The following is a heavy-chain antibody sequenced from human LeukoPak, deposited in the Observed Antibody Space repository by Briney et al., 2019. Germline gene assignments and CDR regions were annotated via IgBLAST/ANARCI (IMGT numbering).Heavy chain of an antibody. CDR1: GFTFSSYA. CDR2: INYSGGSA. Sequence: GGSLRRSCAASGFTFSSYAMSWVPQAPGKGLEGGSSINYSGGSADYADSVKGRFTISRDNSKNTLHLQMNSLGAEGTAVYYCAKEVDGYTYFPIEYWGQGTLVTVS. D-gene: IGHD5-24*01. CDR3: AKEVDGYTYFPIEY. V-gene: IGHV3-23*01. J-gene: IGHJ4*02.